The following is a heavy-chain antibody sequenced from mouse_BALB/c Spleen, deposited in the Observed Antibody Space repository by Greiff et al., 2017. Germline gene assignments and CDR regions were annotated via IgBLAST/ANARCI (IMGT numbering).Heavy chain of an antibody. D-gene: IGHD1-1*01. CDR1: GYTFTSYY. J-gene: IGHJ2*01. Sequence: QVQLKQSGPELVKPGASVKMSCKASGYTFTSYYIHWVKQRPGQGLEWIGWIYPGDGSTKYNEKFKGKTTLTADKSSSTAYMLLSSLTSEDSAIYFCARYYYGSSYFDYWGQGTTLTVSS. V-gene: IGHV1S56*01. CDR2: IYPGDGST. CDR3: ARYYYGSSYFDY.